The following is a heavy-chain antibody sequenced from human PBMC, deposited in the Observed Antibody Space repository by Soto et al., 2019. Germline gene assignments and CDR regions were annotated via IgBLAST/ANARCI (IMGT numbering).Heavy chain of an antibody. Sequence: QVQLQESGPGLVKPSQTLSLTCTVSGGSISSGGYYWSWIRQHPGKGLEWIGYIYYSGSTNYNPSLKSRVTISVDTSKNQFSLKLSSVTAADTAVYYCARIGYGSGSYRVDYWGQGTLVTVSS. D-gene: IGHD3-10*01. CDR1: GGSISSGGYY. J-gene: IGHJ4*02. CDR3: ARIGYGSGSYRVDY. CDR2: IYYSGST. V-gene: IGHV4-61*08.